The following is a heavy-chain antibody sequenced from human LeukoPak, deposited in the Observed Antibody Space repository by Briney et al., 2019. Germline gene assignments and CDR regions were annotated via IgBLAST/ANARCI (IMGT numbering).Heavy chain of an antibody. CDR3: AKDVRITIFGVVFPPPDV. V-gene: IGHV3-30*02. D-gene: IGHD3-3*01. CDR2: IRHDGSNK. CDR1: GFTFSSYG. Sequence: QPGGSLRLSCAASGFTFSSYGRHWVRQAPGKGLEWVAFIRHDGSNKYYVDSVKGRFTISRDNSKNTLYLQMNSLRVEDTAVYYCAKDVRITIFGVVFPPPDVWGKGTTVTVS. J-gene: IGHJ6*03.